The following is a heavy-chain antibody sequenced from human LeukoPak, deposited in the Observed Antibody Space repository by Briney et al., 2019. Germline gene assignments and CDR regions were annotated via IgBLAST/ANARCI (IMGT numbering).Heavy chain of an antibody. CDR2: ISGSGGST. CDR3: AKEARGAMIVVPFDY. CDR1: GFTFINYA. Sequence: PGGSLRLSCAASGFTFINYAMNWVRQAPGKGLEWVSAISGSGGSTYYADSVKGRFTISRDNSKNTLYLQMNSLRAEDTAVYYCAKEARGAMIVVPFDYWGQGTLVTVSS. J-gene: IGHJ4*02. V-gene: IGHV3-23*01. D-gene: IGHD3-22*01.